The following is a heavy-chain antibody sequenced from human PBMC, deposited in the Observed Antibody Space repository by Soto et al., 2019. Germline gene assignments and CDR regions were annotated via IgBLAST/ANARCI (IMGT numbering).Heavy chain of an antibody. CDR1: GFTFTSSA. J-gene: IGHJ3*02. V-gene: IGHV1-58*02. CDR3: ARQYCISTSCHIAAFDI. CDR2: IVVGSGNT. D-gene: IGHD2-2*02. Sequence: SVKLSCKASGFTFTSSAMQWVRQARGQRLEWIGWIVVGSGNTNYAQKFQERVTITRDKSISTAYLQWSSLKASDTAMYYCARQYCISTSCHIAAFDIWGQGTMVTVSS.